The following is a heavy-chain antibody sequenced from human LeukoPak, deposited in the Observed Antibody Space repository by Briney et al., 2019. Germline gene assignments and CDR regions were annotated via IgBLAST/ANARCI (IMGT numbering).Heavy chain of an antibody. D-gene: IGHD6-19*01. Sequence: PSETLSLTCTVSGGSISSYYWSWIRQPPGKGLEWIGYIYYSGSTNYNPSLKSRVTISVDTSKNQFSLKLSSVTAADTAVYYCARVYSSGWYYFYYWGQGTLVTVSS. CDR2: IYYSGST. V-gene: IGHV4-59*01. CDR3: ARVYSSGWYYFYY. J-gene: IGHJ4*02. CDR1: GGSISSYY.